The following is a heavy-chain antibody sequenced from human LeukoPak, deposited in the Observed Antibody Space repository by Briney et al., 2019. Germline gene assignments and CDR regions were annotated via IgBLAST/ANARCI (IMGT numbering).Heavy chain of an antibody. CDR1: GGSFSSSSHY. J-gene: IGHJ3*02. CDR2: MYYSGST. CDR3: ARHFDRDGYKSNAFDI. D-gene: IGHD5-24*01. Sequence: SETLSLTCTVSGGSFSSSSHYWGWVRQPPGKGLEWIGSMYYSGSTYYNASLRRRVTISVDTSRDQFSLKLGSVTAADTAVYYCARHFDRDGYKSNAFDIWGQGTMVTVSS. V-gene: IGHV4-39*01.